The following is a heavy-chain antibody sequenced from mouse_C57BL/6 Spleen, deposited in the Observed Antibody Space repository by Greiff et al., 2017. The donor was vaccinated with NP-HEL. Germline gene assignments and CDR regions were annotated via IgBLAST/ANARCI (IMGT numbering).Heavy chain of an antibody. Sequence: EVQVVESGGGLVKPGGSLKLSCAASGFTFSSYAMSWVRQTPEKRLEWVATISDGGSYTYYPDNVKGRFTISRDNAKNNLYLQMSHLKSEDTAMYYCARGYGNYEARFDYWGQGTTLTVSS. CDR3: ARGYGNYEARFDY. J-gene: IGHJ2*01. D-gene: IGHD2-1*01. V-gene: IGHV5-4*01. CDR2: ISDGGSYT. CDR1: GFTFSSYA.